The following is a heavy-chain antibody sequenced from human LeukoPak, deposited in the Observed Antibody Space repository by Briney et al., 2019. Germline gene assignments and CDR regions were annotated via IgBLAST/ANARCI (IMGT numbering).Heavy chain of an antibody. D-gene: IGHD6-19*01. V-gene: IGHV3-23*01. Sequence: GGSLRLSCTASGLTFTYYGMTWVRQAPGKGLEWVSLISGSGGSAKYADSVKGRFTISRDNSKNTLFLQMSSLRAEDTAIYYCAKVGSSGWYAMDVWGRGTSVTVS. J-gene: IGHJ6*02. CDR1: GLTFTYYG. CDR3: AKVGSSGWYAMDV. CDR2: ISGSGGSA.